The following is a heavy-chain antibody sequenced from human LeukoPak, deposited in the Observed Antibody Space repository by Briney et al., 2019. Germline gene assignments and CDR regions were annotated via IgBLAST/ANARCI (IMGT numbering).Heavy chain of an antibody. CDR3: AKDFYDSSGYYVDY. J-gene: IGHJ4*02. CDR2: ISGSDGST. V-gene: IGHV3-23*01. D-gene: IGHD3-22*01. Sequence: GGSLRLSCAASGFILSSSAMNWVRQAPGKGLEWVSVISGSDGSTFYADSVKGRFTISRDNSKNTLYLQMNSLRVEDTAIYYCAKDFYDSSGYYVDYWGQGTLVTVSS. CDR1: GFILSSSA.